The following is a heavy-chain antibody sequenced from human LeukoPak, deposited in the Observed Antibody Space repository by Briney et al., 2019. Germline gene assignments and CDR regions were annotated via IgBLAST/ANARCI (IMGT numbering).Heavy chain of an antibody. J-gene: IGHJ4*02. D-gene: IGHD3-22*01. CDR1: GYTLTSYY. CDR3: ARRGTYYYDNSGYYYFDY. V-gene: IGHV1-46*01. Sequence: ASVKVSCKASGYTLTSYYMHWVRQAHGQGLEWMGIINPSGGSTSYAQKFQGRVTMTRDTSTSTVYMELSSLRSEDTAVYYCARRGTYYYDNSGYYYFDYWGQGTLVTLSS. CDR2: INPSGGST.